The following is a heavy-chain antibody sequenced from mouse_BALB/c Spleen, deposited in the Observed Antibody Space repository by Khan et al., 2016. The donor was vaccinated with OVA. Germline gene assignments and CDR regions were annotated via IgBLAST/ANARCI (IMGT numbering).Heavy chain of an antibody. CDR2: INPSTGYT. CDR1: GYTFINYW. J-gene: IGHJ2*01. Sequence: QVQLKQSGAELAKPGASVKMSCKASGYTFINYWILWVKQRPGQGLEWIGYINPSTGYTEYNQNFKDKAPLTADTSSSTAYMQLSSLTSQDSAVYYCARRGLRWDFDYWGQGTTLTVSS. V-gene: IGHV1-7*01. D-gene: IGHD1-1*01. CDR3: ARRGLRWDFDY.